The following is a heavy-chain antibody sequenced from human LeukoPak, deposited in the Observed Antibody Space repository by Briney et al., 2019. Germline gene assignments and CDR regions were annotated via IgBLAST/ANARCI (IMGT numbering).Heavy chain of an antibody. Sequence: PGGSLRLSCAASGFMFSGYWIHWVRQAPGKGLVWVSRINSDGSDTIYADSVQGRFTIYRDNAKNSLYLQMNSLRAEDTAVYYCARDPPYYDSSGYYYDYWGQGTLVTVSS. CDR3: ARDPPYYDSSGYYYDY. J-gene: IGHJ4*02. CDR1: GFMFSGYW. CDR2: INSDGSDT. V-gene: IGHV3-74*01. D-gene: IGHD3-22*01.